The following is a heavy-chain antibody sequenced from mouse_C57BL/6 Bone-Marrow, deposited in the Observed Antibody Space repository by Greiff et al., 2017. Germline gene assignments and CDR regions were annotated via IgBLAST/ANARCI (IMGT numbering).Heavy chain of an antibody. CDR3: ARETGPYAMDY. CDR1: GFTFSSYA. V-gene: IGHV5-4*01. CDR2: ISDGGSYT. J-gene: IGHJ4*01. Sequence: EVQLVESGGGLVKPGGSLKLSCAASGFTFSSYAMSWVRQTPEKRLEWVATISDGGSYTYYPDNVKGRFTISRDNAKNNLYLQMSHLKSEDTAMYYCARETGPYAMDYWGQGTSVTVSS. D-gene: IGHD4-1*01.